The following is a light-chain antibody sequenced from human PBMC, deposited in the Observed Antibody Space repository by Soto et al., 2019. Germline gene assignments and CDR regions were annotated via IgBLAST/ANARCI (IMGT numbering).Light chain of an antibody. CDR3: AAWDDSLNGYG. J-gene: IGLJ1*01. CDR2: SNN. CDR1: SSNIGSST. Sequence: QSVLTQPPSASGTPGRRVVISCSGSSSNIGSSTGNWYQQLPGTAPKLLIYSNNNPPSGVPDRFSGCKAGAPASLAISGLQSDDEADYCCAAWDDSLNGYGFGTRTKVTVL. V-gene: IGLV1-44*01.